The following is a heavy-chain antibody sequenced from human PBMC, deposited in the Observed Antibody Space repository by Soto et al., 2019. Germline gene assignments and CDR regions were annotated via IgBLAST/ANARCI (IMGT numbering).Heavy chain of an antibody. J-gene: IGHJ3*02. CDR3: AGYGDLDAFDI. V-gene: IGHV1-69*02. CDR1: GGTFSSYT. Sequence: SVKVSCKASGGTFSSYTISWVRQAPGQGLEWMGRIIPILGIANYAQKIQGRVTITADKSTSTAYMELSSLSSEDTAVYYCAGYGDLDAFDIWGQGTMVTVSS. D-gene: IGHD4-17*01. CDR2: IIPILGIA.